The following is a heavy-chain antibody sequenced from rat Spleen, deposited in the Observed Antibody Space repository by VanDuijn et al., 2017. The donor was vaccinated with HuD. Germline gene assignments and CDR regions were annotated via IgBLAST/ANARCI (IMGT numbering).Heavy chain of an antibody. CDR2: INTGSGGT. CDR1: GYTFTNYF. J-gene: IGHJ2*01. CDR3: ARKGVILFDY. Sequence: QVQLQQSGAELAKPGSSVKISCKASGYTFTNYFISWIKQTTGQGLEYIGYINTGSGGTNYNEKFQGKATLTVDKSSSTAFMQLSSLTPDDSAVYYCARKGVILFDYWGQGVMVTVSS. V-gene: IGHV1-43*01. D-gene: IGHD4-4*01.